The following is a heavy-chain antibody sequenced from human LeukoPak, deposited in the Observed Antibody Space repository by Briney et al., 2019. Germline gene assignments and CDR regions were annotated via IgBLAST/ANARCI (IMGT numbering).Heavy chain of an antibody. D-gene: IGHD3-3*01. CDR1: GYTFTTYW. CDR3: ARIVLLDDFWSGYYLDY. V-gene: IGHV5-51*01. Sequence: GESLKISCKGSGYTFTTYWIGWVRQMPGKGLEWMGIIYPGDSDSRHSPSFQGQVTISVDKSISTVYLQWSSLKASDTAMYYCARIVLLDDFWSGYYLDYWGQGTLVTVSS. J-gene: IGHJ4*02. CDR2: IYPGDSDS.